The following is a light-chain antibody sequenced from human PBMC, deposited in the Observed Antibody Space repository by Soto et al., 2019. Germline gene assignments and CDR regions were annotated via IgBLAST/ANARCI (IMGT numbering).Light chain of an antibody. CDR1: QSVGAQ. V-gene: IGKV3-11*01. CDR3: QQRSDWGS. Sequence: EVVLTQYPATLSSSPGDRATISCRASQSVGAQFAWYQQKPGQSPRLLIYGASNRASGISARCSGSGSGTDFILTIARLAPEDSAVYYCQQRSDWGSFGGGTRVEIK. CDR2: GAS. J-gene: IGKJ4*01.